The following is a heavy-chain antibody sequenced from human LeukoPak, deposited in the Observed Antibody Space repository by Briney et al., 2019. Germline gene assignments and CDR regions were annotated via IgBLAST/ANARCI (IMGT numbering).Heavy chain of an antibody. CDR1: GGSISSGSYY. CDR2: IYTSGST. CDR3: ARLYNSLFDY. Sequence: SETLPLTCTVSGGSISSGSYYWSWIRQPAGKGLEWIGRIYTSGSTNYNPSLKSRVTISVDTSKNQFSLKLSSVTAADTAVYYCARLYNSLFDYWGQGTLVTVSS. D-gene: IGHD1-20*01. J-gene: IGHJ4*02. V-gene: IGHV4-61*02.